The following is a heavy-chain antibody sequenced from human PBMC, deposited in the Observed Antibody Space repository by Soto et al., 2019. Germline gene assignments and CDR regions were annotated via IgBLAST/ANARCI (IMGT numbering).Heavy chain of an antibody. J-gene: IGHJ4*02. Sequence: ASVKVSCKVSGYTLTELSMHWVRQAPGQGLDWMVSIIPILCIANYAQMFQGRVTITADKSTSTAYMELSSLRSEDTAVYYFASTDYDILTGPSHYYFDYWGQGTLVTVSS. CDR3: ASTDYDILTGPSHYYFDY. CDR2: IIPILCIA. D-gene: IGHD3-9*01. CDR1: GYTLTELS. V-gene: IGHV1-69*02.